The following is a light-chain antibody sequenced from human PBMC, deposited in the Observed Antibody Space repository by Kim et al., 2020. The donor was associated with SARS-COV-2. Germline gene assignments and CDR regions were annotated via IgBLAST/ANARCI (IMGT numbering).Light chain of an antibody. CDR3: QQYKQWPLA. CDR2: GAS. Sequence: EIVMTQSPATLSVSPGDRATLSCWASQSLSSTLAWYQQKPGQAPRLLIYGASTRATSIPARFSGSGSGTEFTLTISSLQSEDFAVYYCQQYKQWPLAFGQGTKVDIK. CDR1: QSLSST. J-gene: IGKJ1*01. V-gene: IGKV3-15*01.